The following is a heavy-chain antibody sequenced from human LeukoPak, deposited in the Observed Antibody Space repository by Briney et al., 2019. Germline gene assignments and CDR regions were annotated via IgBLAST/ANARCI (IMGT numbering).Heavy chain of an antibody. D-gene: IGHD3-9*01. CDR2: ISSSSSTI. CDR1: GFTFSSYS. Sequence: SGGSLRLSCAASGFTFSSYSMNWVRQAPGKGLEWVSYISSSSSTIYYADSVKGRFTISRDNAKNSLYLQMNSLRAEDTAVYYCARKPDILTGYYFDYWGQGTLVTVSS. CDR3: ARKPDILTGYYFDY. J-gene: IGHJ4*02. V-gene: IGHV3-48*01.